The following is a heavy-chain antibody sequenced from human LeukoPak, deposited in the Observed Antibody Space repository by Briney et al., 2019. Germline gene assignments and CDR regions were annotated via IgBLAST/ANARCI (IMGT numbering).Heavy chain of an antibody. J-gene: IGHJ4*02. V-gene: IGHV1-18*04. D-gene: IGHD3-10*01. Sequence: ASVKVSCKASGYTFTSYGISWVRQAPGQGLEWMGWISAYNGNTNYAQKLQGRVTMTPDTSTSTAYMELRSLRSDDTAVYYCARDLSGLLWFGELGEVFDYWGQGTLVTVSS. CDR3: ARDLSGLLWFGELGEVFDY. CDR1: GYTFTSYG. CDR2: ISAYNGNT.